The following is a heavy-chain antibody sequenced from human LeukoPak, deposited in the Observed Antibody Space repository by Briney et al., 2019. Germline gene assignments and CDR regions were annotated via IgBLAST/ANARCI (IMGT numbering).Heavy chain of an antibody. CDR2: IYYSGST. J-gene: IGHJ4*02. CDR3: ARDPRGSGWLPFDY. V-gene: IGHV4-39*07. CDR1: GGSISSSSYY. Sequence: SSETLSLTCTVSGGSISSSSYYWGWIRQPPGKGLEWIGSIYYSGSTYYNPSLKSRVTISVDTSKNQFSLKLSSVTAADTAVYYCARDPRGSGWLPFDYWGQGTLVTVSS. D-gene: IGHD6-19*01.